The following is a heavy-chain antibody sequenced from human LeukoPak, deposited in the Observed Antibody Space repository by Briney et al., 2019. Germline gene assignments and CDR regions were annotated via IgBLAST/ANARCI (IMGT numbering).Heavy chain of an antibody. J-gene: IGHJ6*03. CDR1: GFTFSSYA. D-gene: IGHD2-2*01. V-gene: IGHV3-23*01. Sequence: SGGSLRLSCAASGFTFSSYAMNWVRQAPGKGLEWVSAISSAAGSTYYADSVKGRFTISRDNAKNSLYLQMNSLRAEDTAVYYCARAGYCSSTSCSYYYYYYYYMDVWGKGTTVTVSS. CDR2: ISSAAGST. CDR3: ARAGYCSSTSCSYYYYYYYYMDV.